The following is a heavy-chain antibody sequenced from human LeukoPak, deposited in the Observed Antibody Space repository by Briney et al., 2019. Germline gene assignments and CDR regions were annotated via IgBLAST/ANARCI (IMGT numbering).Heavy chain of an antibody. CDR3: ARVTGYRIEDYFDY. J-gene: IGHJ4*02. CDR2: INHSGST. Sequence: PSETLSLTCAVYGGSFSGYYWSWIRQPPGKGLEWIGEINHSGSTNYNPSLKSRVTMSVETSKNEFSLKLRSVTAADTAVYYCARVTGYRIEDYFDYWGQGTLVTVSS. D-gene: IGHD6-13*01. V-gene: IGHV4-34*01. CDR1: GGSFSGYY.